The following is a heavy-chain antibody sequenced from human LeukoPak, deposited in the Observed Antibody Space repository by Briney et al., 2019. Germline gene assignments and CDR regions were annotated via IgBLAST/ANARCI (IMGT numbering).Heavy chain of an antibody. CDR2: INPNNGGT. Sequence: GASVKVSCKASGYTFTGYYMHWVRQAPGQGLEWMGRINPNNGGTNYAQRFQGRVTMTRDTSISTAYMDLSSLGSDDTAVYYCAREGERSGYQPFDYWGQGTLVTVSS. V-gene: IGHV1-2*06. J-gene: IGHJ4*02. D-gene: IGHD3-22*01. CDR1: GYTFTGYY. CDR3: AREGERSGYQPFDY.